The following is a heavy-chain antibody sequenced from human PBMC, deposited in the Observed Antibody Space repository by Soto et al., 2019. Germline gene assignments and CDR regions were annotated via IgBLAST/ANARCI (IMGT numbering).Heavy chain of an antibody. CDR3: ASHDFWSGSTYDAFDI. CDR2: ISSSRSYI. V-gene: IGHV3-21*01. D-gene: IGHD3-3*01. J-gene: IGHJ3*02. CDR1: GFTFSSYS. Sequence: EVQLVESGGGLVKPGGSLRLSCAASGFTFSSYSMNWVRQAPGKGLEWVSPISSSRSYIYYADSVKGRFTISRDNAKNTLYLDMNSLRAENTAVYYCASHDFWSGSTYDAFDIWGQGTMVTVSS.